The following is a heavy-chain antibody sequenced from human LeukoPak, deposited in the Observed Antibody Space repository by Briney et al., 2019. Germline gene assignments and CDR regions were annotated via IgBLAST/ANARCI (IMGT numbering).Heavy chain of an antibody. J-gene: IGHJ3*02. Sequence: GRSLRLSCAASGFTFSSYGMHWVRQAPGKGLEWVAVISYDGSNKYYADSVKGRFTISRDNSKNTLYLQMNSLRAEDTAVYYCAKPALPCQDAFDIWGQGTMVTVSS. CDR1: GFTFSSYG. CDR2: ISYDGSNK. V-gene: IGHV3-30*18. CDR3: AKPALPCQDAFDI. D-gene: IGHD2-2*01.